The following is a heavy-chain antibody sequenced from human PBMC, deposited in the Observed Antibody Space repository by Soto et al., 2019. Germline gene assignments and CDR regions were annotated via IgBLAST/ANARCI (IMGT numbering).Heavy chain of an antibody. CDR1: GFTFSSYA. CDR2: ISYDGSNK. V-gene: IGHV3-30-3*01. Sequence: QVQLVESGGGVVQPGRSLRLSCAASGFTFSSYAMHWVRQAQGKGLEWVAVISYDGSNKYYADSVKGRFTIYRDNSKNTLYLQMNSLRAEDTAVYYCARDAGGGTYYFDSWGQGTLVTVSS. D-gene: IGHD1-26*01. J-gene: IGHJ4*02. CDR3: ARDAGGGTYYFDS.